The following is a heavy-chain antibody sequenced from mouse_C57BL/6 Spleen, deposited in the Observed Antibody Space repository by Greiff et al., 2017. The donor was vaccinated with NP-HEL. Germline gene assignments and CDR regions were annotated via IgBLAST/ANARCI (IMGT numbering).Heavy chain of an antibody. CDR1: GYTFTSYW. CDR3: ARIYYGYDRSDYYAMDY. V-gene: IGHV1-55*01. D-gene: IGHD2-2*01. CDR2: IYPGSGST. Sequence: VQLQQPGAELVKPGASVKMSCKASGYTFTSYWITWVKQRPGQGLEWIGDIYPGSGSTNYNEKFKSKATLTVDTSSSTAYMQLSSLTSEDSAVYYCARIYYGYDRSDYYAMDYWGQGTSVTVSS. J-gene: IGHJ4*01.